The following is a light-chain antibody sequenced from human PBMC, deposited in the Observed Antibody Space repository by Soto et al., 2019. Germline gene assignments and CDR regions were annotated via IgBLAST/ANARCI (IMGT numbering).Light chain of an antibody. CDR2: EVS. J-gene: IGLJ1*01. CDR3: CSRTTSSTYV. CDR1: SSDVGGSNY. Sequence: QSALTQPASVSGSPGQSITISCTGTSSDVGGSNYVSWYQHHPGKAPKLIISEVSNRPSGVSSRFSGSKSGDTASLTISGLQAEDEADYYCCSRTTSSTYVFGPGTKVTVL. V-gene: IGLV2-14*01.